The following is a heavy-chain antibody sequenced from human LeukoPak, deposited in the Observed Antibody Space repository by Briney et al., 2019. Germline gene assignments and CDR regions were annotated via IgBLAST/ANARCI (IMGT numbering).Heavy chain of an antibody. CDR3: ARADYYDSLPSDY. CDR1: GGTFSSYA. CDR2: ISAYNGNT. V-gene: IGHV1-18*01. J-gene: IGHJ4*02. Sequence: ASVKVSCKASGGTFSSYAISWVRQAPGQGLEWMGWISAYNGNTNYAQKLQGRVTMTTDTSTSTAYMELRSLRSDDTAVYYCARADYYDSLPSDYWGQGTLVTVSS. D-gene: IGHD3-22*01.